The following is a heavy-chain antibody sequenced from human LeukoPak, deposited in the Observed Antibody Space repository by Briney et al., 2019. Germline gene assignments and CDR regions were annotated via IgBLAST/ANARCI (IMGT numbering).Heavy chain of an antibody. CDR3: ASGVPAAIPQDWYFDL. J-gene: IGHJ2*01. CDR1: GGSISSSSYY. CDR2: IYYSGST. V-gene: IGHV4-39*07. Sequence: PSETLSLTCTVSGGSISSSSYYWGWIRQPLGKGLEWIGSIYYSGSTYYNPSLKSRVTISVDTSKNQFSLKLSSVTAADTAVYYCASGVPAAIPQDWYFDLWGRGTLVTVSS. D-gene: IGHD2-2*01.